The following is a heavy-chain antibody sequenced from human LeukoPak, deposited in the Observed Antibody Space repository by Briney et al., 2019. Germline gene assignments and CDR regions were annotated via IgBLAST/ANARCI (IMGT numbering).Heavy chain of an antibody. Sequence: ASVKVSCKASGYTFTSYAMHWVRQAPGQRLEWMGWINAGNGNTKYSQKFQGRVTITRDTSASTAYMELSSLRSEDMAVYYCARGGGVSYYYYGMDVWGQGTTVTVSS. V-gene: IGHV1-3*01. J-gene: IGHJ6*02. D-gene: IGHD3-16*01. CDR1: GYTFTSYA. CDR2: INAGNGNT. CDR3: ARGGGVSYYYYGMDV.